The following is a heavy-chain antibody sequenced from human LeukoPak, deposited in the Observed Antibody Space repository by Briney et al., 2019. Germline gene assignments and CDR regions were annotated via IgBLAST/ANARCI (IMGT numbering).Heavy chain of an antibody. V-gene: IGHV3-21*01. CDR2: ISSSSSYI. CDR1: GFTFSSYS. CDR3: ARDRRLVRSLFDY. Sequence: GGSLRLSCAASGFTFSSYSMNWIRQAPGKGLEWVSSISSSSSYIYYADSVKGRFTISRDNAKNSLYLQMNSLRAEDTAVYYCARDRRLVRSLFDYWGQGTLVTVSS. D-gene: IGHD6-19*01. J-gene: IGHJ4*02.